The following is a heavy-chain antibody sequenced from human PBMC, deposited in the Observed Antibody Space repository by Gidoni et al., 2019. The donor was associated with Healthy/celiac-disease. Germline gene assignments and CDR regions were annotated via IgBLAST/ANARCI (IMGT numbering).Heavy chain of an antibody. D-gene: IGHD6-13*01. CDR3: ARHAINSSSWALVNY. CDR2: IDPSDSYT. Sequence: EVQLVQSGAEVKKPGESLRISCKGSGYSFTSYWISWVRQMPGKGLEWMGRIDPSDSYTNYSPSFQGHVTISADKSISTAYLQWSSLKASDTAMYYCARHAINSSSWALVNYWGQGTLVTVSS. V-gene: IGHV5-10-1*03. J-gene: IGHJ4*02. CDR1: GYSFTSYW.